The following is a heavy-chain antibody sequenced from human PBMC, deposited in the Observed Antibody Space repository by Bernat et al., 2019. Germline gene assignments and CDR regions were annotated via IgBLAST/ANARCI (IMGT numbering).Heavy chain of an antibody. V-gene: IGHV1-58*01. CDR1: GFTFTSSA. D-gene: IGHD3-10*01. J-gene: IGHJ6*04. CDR2: IVVGSGNT. Sequence: QMQLVQSGPEVKKPGTSVKVSCKASGFTFTSSAVQWVRQARGQRLEWIGWIVVGSGNTNYAQKFQERVTITRDMSTSTAYMELSSLRSEDTAVDYCAADPSPRYYYGSRADVWGKGTTVTVSS. CDR3: AADPSPRYYYGSRADV.